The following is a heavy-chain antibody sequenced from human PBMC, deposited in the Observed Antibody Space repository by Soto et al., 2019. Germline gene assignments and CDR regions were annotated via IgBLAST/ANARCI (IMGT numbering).Heavy chain of an antibody. D-gene: IGHD1-1*01. Sequence: QVQLQESGPGLVKPSQTLSLTCTVTGGSMTSGDQYWTWIRHRPGEGLEWFGYTNHRGSLDYNPSLKSRVSMSVDTSKNQFSLNLSSVTAADTAVYYCARELPQRQGRNMDVWGQGTTVTVSS. CDR1: GGSMTSGDQY. V-gene: IGHV4-31*03. CDR3: ARELPQRQGRNMDV. J-gene: IGHJ6*02. CDR2: TNHRGSL.